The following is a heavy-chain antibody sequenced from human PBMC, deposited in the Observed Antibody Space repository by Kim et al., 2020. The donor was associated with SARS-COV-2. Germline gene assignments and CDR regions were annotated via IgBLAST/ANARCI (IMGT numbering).Heavy chain of an antibody. Sequence: SETLSLTCAVYGGSFSGYYWTWIRQPPGKGLEWIGEINHSGSTNYNPSLKSRVTISVDTSKNQFSLKLRSVTAADTAGYYCARGVVWGAAGLGYWGQGTLVTVSS. CDR3: ARGVVWGAAGLGY. CDR2: INHSGST. CDR1: GGSFSGYY. V-gene: IGHV4-34*01. J-gene: IGHJ4*02. D-gene: IGHD3-10*01.